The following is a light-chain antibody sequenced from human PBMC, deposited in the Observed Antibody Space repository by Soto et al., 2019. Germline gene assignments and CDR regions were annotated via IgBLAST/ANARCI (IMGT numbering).Light chain of an antibody. CDR3: QQVKTYPRT. CDR1: QAVPNN. V-gene: IGKV1-9*01. Sequence: DIHLTQSPSFLSASVGDRVTITCRPSQAVPNNMAWYQQKPGKPPKLLIYEESTLHSGVPSRFSGRKSGTQLTLTIDSLQHEDFATYYCQQVKTYPRTFGGGTKVEIK. CDR2: EES. J-gene: IGKJ4*01.